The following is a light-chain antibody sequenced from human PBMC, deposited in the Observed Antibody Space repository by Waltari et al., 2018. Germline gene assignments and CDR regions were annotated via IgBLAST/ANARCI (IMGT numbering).Light chain of an antibody. Sequence: QSALTQPASVSGSPGQSITISCTGTSSDVGNFNLVSWYQHHPGKVPKLIIYEVSKRPSGVSNHFSGSKSGNTASLTIAGLRAEDEADYYCCSYAGSRTYVFGTGTKVTVL. CDR3: CSYAGSRTYV. CDR2: EVS. CDR1: SSDVGNFNL. V-gene: IGLV2-23*02. J-gene: IGLJ1*01.